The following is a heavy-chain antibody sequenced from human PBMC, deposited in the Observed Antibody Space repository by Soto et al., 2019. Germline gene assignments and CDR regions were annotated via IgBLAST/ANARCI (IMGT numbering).Heavy chain of an antibody. D-gene: IGHD2-15*01. J-gene: IGHJ6*02. Sequence: QVQLVQSGVEVKKPGASVKVSCKASGYTFISHGISWVRQAPGQGLEWMGWISGKNGNTNYAQKLQGRVTLTTDTSTSTAYMELMSLRSDDTAVYYSAGVSSSIVVVPDYGMDVWCHGTTVTVSS. CDR3: AGVSSSIVVVPDYGMDV. V-gene: IGHV1-18*04. CDR2: ISGKNGNT. CDR1: GYTFISHG.